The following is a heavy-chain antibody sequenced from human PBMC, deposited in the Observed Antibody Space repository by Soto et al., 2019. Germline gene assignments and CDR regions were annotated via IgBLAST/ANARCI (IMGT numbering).Heavy chain of an antibody. D-gene: IGHD6-13*01. V-gene: IGHV4-39*01. Sequence: SETLSLTCTVSGGSISSSSYYWGWIRQPPGKGLEWIGSIYYSGSTYYNPSLKSRVTISVDTSKNQFSLKLSSVTAADTAVYYCARHVSSSWYYYHYGMDVWGQGTTVTVSS. CDR2: IYYSGST. CDR3: ARHVSSSWYYYHYGMDV. J-gene: IGHJ6*02. CDR1: GGSISSSSYY.